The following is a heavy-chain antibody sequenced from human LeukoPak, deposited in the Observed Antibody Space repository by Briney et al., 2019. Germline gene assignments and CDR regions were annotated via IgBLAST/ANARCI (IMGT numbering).Heavy chain of an antibody. CDR3: ARELDGSGSFDY. CDR1: GFTFSRYT. CDR2: INSNGRST. J-gene: IGHJ4*02. D-gene: IGHD3-10*01. V-gene: IGHV3-64*02. Sequence: GGSLRLSCAASGFTFSRYTMHWVRQAPGKRLEYFSAINSNGRSTYYADSVKGRFTLSRDNSRNTLYLQMGSLRIDDTAVYYCARELDGSGSFDYWGQGTLVTVSS.